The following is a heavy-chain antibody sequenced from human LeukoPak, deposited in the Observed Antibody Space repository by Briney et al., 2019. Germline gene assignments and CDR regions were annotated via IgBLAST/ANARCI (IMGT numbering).Heavy chain of an antibody. Sequence: GGSLRLSCAASGFTFSSYGMHWVRQAPGKGLEWVALIWYDGSNKYYADSVKGRFTISRDNSKNTLYLQMNSLRAEDTAVYYCARDSKSTMVVTAPLRFDPWGQGTLVTVSS. CDR1: GFTFSSYG. CDR3: ARDSKSTMVVTAPLRFDP. CDR2: IWYDGSNK. V-gene: IGHV3-33*01. J-gene: IGHJ5*02. D-gene: IGHD2-21*02.